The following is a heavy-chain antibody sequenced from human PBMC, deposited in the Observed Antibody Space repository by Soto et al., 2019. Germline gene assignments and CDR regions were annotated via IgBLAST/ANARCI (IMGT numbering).Heavy chain of an antibody. CDR2: INSDGSEK. J-gene: IGHJ6*02. V-gene: IGHV3-7*05. CDR3: GRYLRSYGLDV. CDR1: GFTFSMDW. Sequence: GGSLRLSCAAPGFTFSMDWMSWFRQAPGKGLEWVADINSDGSEKFYVDSVKGRFTISRDYAKNSLYLQMNSLRAEDTAVYYCGRYLRSYGLDVWGQGATVTVSS. D-gene: IGHD3-3*01.